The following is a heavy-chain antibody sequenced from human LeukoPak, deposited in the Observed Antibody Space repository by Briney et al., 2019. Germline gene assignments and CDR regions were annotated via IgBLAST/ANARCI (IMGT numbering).Heavy chain of an antibody. D-gene: IGHD3-9*01. V-gene: IGHV5-51*01. CDR2: IYPGDSDT. Sequence: GAPLKISCKGSGSSFTSYWIGWVRQMPGKGLEWMGIIYPGDSDTRYSPPFQGQVTISADKSISTAYLQWSSLKASDTAMYYCARLHYDILTGYSPGLDYWGQGTLVTVAS. CDR3: ARLHYDILTGYSPGLDY. J-gene: IGHJ4*02. CDR1: GSSFTSYW.